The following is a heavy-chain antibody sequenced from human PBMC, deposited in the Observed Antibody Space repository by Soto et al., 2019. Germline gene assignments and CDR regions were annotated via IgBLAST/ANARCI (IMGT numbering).Heavy chain of an antibody. D-gene: IGHD2-15*01. J-gene: IGHJ4*02. CDR3: AKVSQNSGGNFY. CDR2: TSTGGSST. Sequence: GGSLRLSCAASGFTFSNYAMSWVRQAPGKGLEWVSTTSTGGSSTYYADSVKGRFTISRDNSKNTLYLQMNSLRAEDTAVYYCAKVSQNSGGNFYFGQGPLVTVSS. CDR1: GFTFSNYA. V-gene: IGHV3-23*01.